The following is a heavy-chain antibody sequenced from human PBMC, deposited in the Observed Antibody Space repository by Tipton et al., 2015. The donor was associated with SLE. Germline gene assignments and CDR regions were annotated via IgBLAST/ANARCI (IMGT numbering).Heavy chain of an antibody. CDR3: AGHPQLAYFDP. CDR1: GYSIRNGYY. D-gene: IGHD3-9*01. Sequence: TLSLTCNVSGYSIRNGYYWGWIRQAPGKGLEWTGTIHHSGITYYNPSLKSRVTISVDTSKNHFSLLLSAVTAADTAVYYCAGHPQLAYFDPWGPGTLVTVSS. J-gene: IGHJ4*02. V-gene: IGHV4-38-2*02. CDR2: IHHSGIT.